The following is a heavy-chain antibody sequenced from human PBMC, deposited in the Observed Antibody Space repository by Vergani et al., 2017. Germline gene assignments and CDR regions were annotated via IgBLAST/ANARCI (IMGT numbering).Heavy chain of an antibody. Sequence: QVQLVQSGAEVKKPGSSVKVSCKASGGTFSSYAISWVRQAPGQGLEWMGGIIPIFGTANYAQKFQGRVTITADESTSTAYMELSSLRSEDTAVYYCAXGTTYYYDSSGSHYFDYWGQGTLVTVSS. CDR2: IIPIFGTA. CDR3: AXGTTYYYDSSGSHYFDY. V-gene: IGHV1-69*01. CDR1: GGTFSSYA. J-gene: IGHJ4*02. D-gene: IGHD3-22*01.